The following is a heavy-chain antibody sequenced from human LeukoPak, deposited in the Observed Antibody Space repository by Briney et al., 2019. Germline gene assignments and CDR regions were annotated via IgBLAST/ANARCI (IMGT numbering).Heavy chain of an antibody. D-gene: IGHD5-18*01. CDR1: GFTFDDYA. Sequence: QPGRSLILSCAASGFTFDDYAMHWVRQAPGKGLEWVSGISWNSGSIGYADSVKGRFTISRDNAKNSLYLQMNSLRAEDMALYYCAKGGGYSINYYYYMDVWGKGTTVTVSS. V-gene: IGHV3-9*03. CDR3: AKGGGYSINYYYYMDV. J-gene: IGHJ6*03. CDR2: ISWNSGSI.